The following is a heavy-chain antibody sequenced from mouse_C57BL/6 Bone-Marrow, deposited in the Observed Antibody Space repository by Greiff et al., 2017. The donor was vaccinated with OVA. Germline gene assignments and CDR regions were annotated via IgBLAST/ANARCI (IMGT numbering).Heavy chain of an antibody. CDR2: IHPNSGST. Sequence: QVQLQQPGAELVKPGASVKLSCKASGYTFTSYWMHWVKQRPGQGLEWIGMIHPNSGSTNYNEKFKSKATLTVDKSSSTAYMQLSSLTSEDSAVYYCARWNYYGSRSYWYFDVWGTGTTVTVSS. D-gene: IGHD1-1*01. J-gene: IGHJ1*03. V-gene: IGHV1-64*01. CDR1: GYTFTSYW. CDR3: ARWNYYGSRSYWYFDV.